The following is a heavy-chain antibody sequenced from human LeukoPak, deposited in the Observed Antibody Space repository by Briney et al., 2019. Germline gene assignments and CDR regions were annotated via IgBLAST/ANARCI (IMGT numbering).Heavy chain of an antibody. V-gene: IGHV3-74*01. D-gene: IGHD3-22*01. CDR3: AKDYDSSPDAFDI. CDR1: GFTFSSYW. Sequence: PGGSLRLSCVASGFTFSSYWMHWVRQDPRKGLVWVSRINGDGRNINYADSVRGRFTISRDNAKNTLYLQMNSLRAEDTALYYCAKDYDSSPDAFDIWGQGTMVTVSS. CDR2: INGDGRNI. J-gene: IGHJ3*02.